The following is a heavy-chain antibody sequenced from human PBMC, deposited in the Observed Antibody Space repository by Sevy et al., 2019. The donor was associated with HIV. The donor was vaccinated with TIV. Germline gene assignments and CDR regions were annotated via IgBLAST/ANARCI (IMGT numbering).Heavy chain of an antibody. D-gene: IGHD2-15*01. CDR2: ISGGGGTT. CDR1: RFTFRDYA. J-gene: IGHJ4*02. Sequence: GGSLRLSCTASRFTFRDYAMTWVRQAPGKGLEWVSTISGGGGTTDYTDSVKGRFTISRDNSKNMLYLHRNSLRAEDTAVYYCAKAYCGGGGCYSNFDYWGQGTLVTVSS. CDR3: AKAYCGGGGCYSNFDY. V-gene: IGHV3-23*01.